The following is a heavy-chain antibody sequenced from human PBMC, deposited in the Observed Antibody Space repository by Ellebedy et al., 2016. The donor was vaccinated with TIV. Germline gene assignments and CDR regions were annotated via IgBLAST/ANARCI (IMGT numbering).Heavy chain of an antibody. CDR2: IDWDEDT. J-gene: IGHJ4*02. CDR1: GFSLSTSGMC. CDR3: AREDGEFSYALDS. Sequence: SGPTLVKPTETLTLTCTFSGFSLSTSGMCINWIRQPPGKALEWLARIDWDEDTYYSTSLQSSLTISKDRKRNQVVLTMTSMDADDSGMYFCAREDGEFSYALDSWGQGILVTVST. V-gene: IGHV2-70*11. D-gene: IGHD3-16*01.